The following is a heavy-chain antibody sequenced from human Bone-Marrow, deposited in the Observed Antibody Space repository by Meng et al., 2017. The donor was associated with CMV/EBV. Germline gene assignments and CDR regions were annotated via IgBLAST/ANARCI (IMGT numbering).Heavy chain of an antibody. V-gene: IGHV3-21*01. Sequence: GESLKISCAASGFTFSSYSMNWVRQAPGKGLEWVSSISSSSSYIYYADSVKGRFTISRDNAKNSLYLQINSLRAEDTAVYYCARDQGPYYYDSSGYPPDAFDIWGQGTMVTVSS. CDR1: GFTFSSYS. CDR3: ARDQGPYYYDSSGYPPDAFDI. J-gene: IGHJ3*02. D-gene: IGHD3-22*01. CDR2: ISSSSSYI.